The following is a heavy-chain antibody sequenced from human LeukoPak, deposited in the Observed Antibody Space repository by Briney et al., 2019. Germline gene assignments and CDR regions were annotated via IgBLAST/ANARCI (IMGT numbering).Heavy chain of an antibody. J-gene: IGHJ5*02. CDR2: IYTTGSTTGST. Sequence: PSQTLSLTCTVSGGSISSGSYYWNWIRQPAGKGLEWIGRIYTTGSTTGSTTYNPSLKSRVTISVDTSKNQFSLKLSSVTAADTAVYYCARGVRAAVRYNWFDPWGQGTLVTVSS. D-gene: IGHD6-13*01. V-gene: IGHV4-61*02. CDR1: GGSISSGSYY. CDR3: ARGVRAAVRYNWFDP.